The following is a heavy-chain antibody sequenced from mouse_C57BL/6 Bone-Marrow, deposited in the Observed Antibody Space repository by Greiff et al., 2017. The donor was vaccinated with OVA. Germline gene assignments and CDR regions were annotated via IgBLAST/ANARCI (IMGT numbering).Heavy chain of an antibody. Sequence: VKLMESDAELVKPGASVKISCKVSGYTFTDHTIHWMKQRPEQGLEWIGYIYPRDGSTKYNEKFKGKATLTADKSSSTAYMQLSSLTSEDSAVYYCARERDYGYGPHFDYWGQGTTLTVSS. CDR1: GYTFTDHT. CDR3: ARERDYGYGPHFDY. J-gene: IGHJ2*01. CDR2: IYPRDGST. V-gene: IGHV1-78*01. D-gene: IGHD2-2*01.